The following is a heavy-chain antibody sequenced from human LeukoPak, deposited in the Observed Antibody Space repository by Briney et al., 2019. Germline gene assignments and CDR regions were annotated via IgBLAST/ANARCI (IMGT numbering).Heavy chain of an antibody. V-gene: IGHV3-30*02. D-gene: IGHD2-2*01. CDR2: IRYDGSNK. CDR1: GFTFSSYG. J-gene: IGHJ4*02. CDR3: AKDSRPAAYFDY. Sequence: PGGSLRLSCAASGFTFSSYGMHWVRQAPGKGREWVAFIRYDGSNKYYADSAKGRFTISRDNSKNTLYLQMNSLRAEDTAVYYCAKDSRPAAYFDYWGQGTLVTVSS.